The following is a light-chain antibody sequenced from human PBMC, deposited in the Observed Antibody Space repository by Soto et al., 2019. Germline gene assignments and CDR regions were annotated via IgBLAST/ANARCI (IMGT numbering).Light chain of an antibody. Sequence: DTRLTQSPSSLSASVGDRVTITCQASQHISDYLNWYQQKPGEAPKLLIYDGTKLETGVPSRFSGSGSGTEFTFTISSLQPEDTATYYCHQYFNPRTFGGGTKVDIK. CDR2: DGT. CDR1: QHISDY. J-gene: IGKJ4*01. CDR3: HQYFNPRT. V-gene: IGKV1-33*01.